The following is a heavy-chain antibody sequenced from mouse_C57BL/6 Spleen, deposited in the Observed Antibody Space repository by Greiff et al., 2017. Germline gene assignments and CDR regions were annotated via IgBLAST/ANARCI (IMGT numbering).Heavy chain of an antibody. CDR1: GYTFTSYG. V-gene: IGHV1-81*01. CDR2: IYPRSGNP. D-gene: IGHD3-2*02. CDR3: ARGGSSGSFDY. Sequence: QVQLQQSGAELARPGASVKLSCKASGYTFTSYGISWVKQRTGQGLEWIGEIYPRSGNPYYTEKFKGKATLTADKASSTAYMELRSLTSEDSAVYFCARGGSSGSFDYWGQGTTLTVSS. J-gene: IGHJ2*01.